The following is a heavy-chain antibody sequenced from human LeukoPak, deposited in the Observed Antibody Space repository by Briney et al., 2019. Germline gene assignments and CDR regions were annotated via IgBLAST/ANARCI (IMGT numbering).Heavy chain of an antibody. Sequence: TTSETLSLTCTVSGYSISTGYYWGWIRQPPGKGLEWIGEINHSGSTNYNPSLKSRVTISVDTSKNQFSLKLSSVTAADTAVYYCARGRVLRFLEWLLPRRNYYFDYWGQGTLVTVSS. V-gene: IGHV4-38-2*02. J-gene: IGHJ4*02. CDR1: GYSISTGYY. CDR2: INHSGST. CDR3: ARGRVLRFLEWLLPRRNYYFDY. D-gene: IGHD3-3*01.